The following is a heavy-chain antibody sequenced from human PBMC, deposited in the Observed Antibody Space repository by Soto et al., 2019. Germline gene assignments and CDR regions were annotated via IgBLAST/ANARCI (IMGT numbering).Heavy chain of an antibody. J-gene: IGHJ6*02. CDR3: AREWTTVTTDYYYYLMDV. V-gene: IGHV3-11*04. CDR2: ISGNGRII. CDR1: GFIFSDYY. Sequence: GGSLRLSCATSGFIFSDYYMHWIRQAPGKGLEWISYISGNGRIIQYADSAKGRFTISRDNAQNSLYLQMNSLRDEDTAVYYCAREWTTVTTDYYYYLMDVSGQGTTVTVSS. D-gene: IGHD4-4*01.